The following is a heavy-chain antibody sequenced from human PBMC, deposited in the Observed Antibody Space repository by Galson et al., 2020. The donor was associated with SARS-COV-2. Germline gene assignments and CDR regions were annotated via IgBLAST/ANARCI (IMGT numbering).Heavy chain of an antibody. CDR3: ARDFGILTGYRY. V-gene: IGHV4-61*09. Sequence: SETLSLTCTVSGGSISSGNYYWSWIRQSAGKGLEWIGHIYATGSTSYKSSLKSQVTISIDTSKNQFSLKLSSVTAADTAVYYCARDFGILTGYRYWGQGTLVTVSS. J-gene: IGHJ4*02. CDR2: IYATGST. D-gene: IGHD3-9*01. CDR1: GGSISSGNYY.